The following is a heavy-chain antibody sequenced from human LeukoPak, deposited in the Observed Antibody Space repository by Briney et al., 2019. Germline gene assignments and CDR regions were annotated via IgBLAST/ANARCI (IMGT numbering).Heavy chain of an antibody. D-gene: IGHD2-2*01. J-gene: IGHJ4*02. CDR2: LNPYSGNT. V-gene: IGHV1-8*01. CDR3: TRGSQNCASASCYHF. CDR1: GYTFTSYY. Sequence: ASVKVSCKVSGYTFTSYYINWVRQAAGQGLEWMGCLNPYSGNTVYAQKFQGRVTMTRNTSISTAYMELGSLTSEDTAVYYCTRGSQNCASASCYHFWGQGTLVTVSS.